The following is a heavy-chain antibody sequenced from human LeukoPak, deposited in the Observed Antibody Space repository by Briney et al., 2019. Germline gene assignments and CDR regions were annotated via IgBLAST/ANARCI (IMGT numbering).Heavy chain of an antibody. CDR1: GYSLSSNG. CDR3: AREGATDYYFDY. D-gene: IGHD4-11*01. J-gene: IGHJ4*02. Sequence: ASVKVSCKASGYSLSSNGISWARQAPGQGLEWMGWISDYSGKTKYAQNFQGGVTMTTDTSTNTAYMELRSLRSDDTAVYYCAREGATDYYFDYWGQGTLVTVSS. CDR2: ISDYSGKT. V-gene: IGHV1-18*01.